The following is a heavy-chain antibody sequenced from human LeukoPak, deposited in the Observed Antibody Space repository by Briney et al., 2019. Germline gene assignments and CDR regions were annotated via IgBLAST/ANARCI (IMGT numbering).Heavy chain of an antibody. Sequence: PGGSLRLSCAASGFTFSTYWMNWVRQAPGKGLEWVANIKQDGSEKYYVDSVKGRFTISRDNAKNSLYLQMNSLRAEDTAVYYCARDRVAARQWGYYYYMDVWGKGTTVTVSS. CDR3: ARDRVAARQWGYYYYMDV. V-gene: IGHV3-7*01. CDR1: GFTFSTYW. D-gene: IGHD6-6*01. CDR2: IKQDGSEK. J-gene: IGHJ6*03.